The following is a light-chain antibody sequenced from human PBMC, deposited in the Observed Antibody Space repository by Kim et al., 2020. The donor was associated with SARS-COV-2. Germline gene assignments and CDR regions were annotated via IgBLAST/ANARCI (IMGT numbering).Light chain of an antibody. CDR1: VSNIGSHS. Sequence: GQRVPLSCSGSVSNIGSHSVHWYQQFPGTAPKLLIYSTTHRPSGLPDRFSGSKSGTSASLAISGLRSEDETDYYCAAWDDSLSGLVFGVGTQLTVL. CDR3: AAWDDSLSGLV. CDR2: STT. J-gene: IGLJ2*01. V-gene: IGLV1-47*01.